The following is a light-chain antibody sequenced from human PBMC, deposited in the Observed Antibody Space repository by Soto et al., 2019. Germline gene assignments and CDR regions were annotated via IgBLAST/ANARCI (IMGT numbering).Light chain of an antibody. Sequence: DIQVTQSPSSLSASAGDRFAISCRASQTISGFLNWFQQKPGKAPRLLIYAATSLQSGVPSRFSGGASGKDFTLSISSLQPEDFATYYCQQSYSKPLTFGQGTRLEIK. J-gene: IGKJ5*01. CDR2: AAT. CDR3: QQSYSKPLT. V-gene: IGKV1-39*01. CDR1: QTISGF.